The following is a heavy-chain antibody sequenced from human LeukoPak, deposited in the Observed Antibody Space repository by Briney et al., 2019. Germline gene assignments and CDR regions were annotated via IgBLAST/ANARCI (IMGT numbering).Heavy chain of an antibody. Sequence: PGGSLRLSCAASGFTFSSYGMHWVRQAPGKGLEWVAVIWYDESNKYYADSVKGRFTISRDNSKNTLYLQMNSLRAEDTAVYYCARDYRYSSGWATPGYFDYWGQGTLVTVSS. J-gene: IGHJ4*02. CDR2: IWYDESNK. V-gene: IGHV3-33*01. D-gene: IGHD6-19*01. CDR3: ARDYRYSSGWATPGYFDY. CDR1: GFTFSSYG.